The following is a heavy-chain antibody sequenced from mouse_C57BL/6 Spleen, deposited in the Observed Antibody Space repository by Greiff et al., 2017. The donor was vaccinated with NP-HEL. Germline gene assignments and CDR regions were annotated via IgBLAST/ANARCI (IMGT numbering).Heavy chain of an antibody. D-gene: IGHD1-1*01. CDR3: ARFSSHYAMDY. V-gene: IGHV1-80*01. J-gene: IGHJ4*01. Sequence: QVQLQQSGAELVKPGASVKISCKASGYAFSSYWMNWVKQRPGKGLEWIGQIYPGDGDTNYNGKFKGKATLTADKSSSTAYMQLSSLTSEDSAVYFCARFSSHYAMDYWGQGTSVTVSS. CDR1: GYAFSSYW. CDR2: IYPGDGDT.